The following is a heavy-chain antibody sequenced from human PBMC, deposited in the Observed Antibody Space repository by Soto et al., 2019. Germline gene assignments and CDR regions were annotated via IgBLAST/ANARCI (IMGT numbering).Heavy chain of an antibody. V-gene: IGHV1-69*13. CDR2: IIPIFGAA. Sequence: SVKVSCKASGGTFSSYAISWVRQAPGQGLEWMGGIIPIFGAANYAQKFQGRVTITADESTSTAYMELSSLRSEDTAVYYCARGEQQLVINYYYYGMDVWGQGTTVTVSS. CDR1: GGTFSSYA. J-gene: IGHJ6*02. D-gene: IGHD6-13*01. CDR3: ARGEQQLVINYYYYGMDV.